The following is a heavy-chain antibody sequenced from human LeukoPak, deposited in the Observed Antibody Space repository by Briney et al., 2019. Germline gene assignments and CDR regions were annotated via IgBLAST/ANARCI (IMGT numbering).Heavy chain of an antibody. CDR1: GFTFSNYW. D-gene: IGHD6-19*01. V-gene: IGHV3-7*04. J-gene: IGHJ5*02. CDR3: ARDRSSGWYLTPGFDP. CDR2: IKQDGSEK. Sequence: GGSLRLSCAASGFTFSNYWMSWVRQAPGKGPEWVASIKQDGSEKYYVDSVKGRFTISRDNAKNSLYLQINSLRAEDTAVYYCARDRSSGWYLTPGFDPWGQGTLITVSS.